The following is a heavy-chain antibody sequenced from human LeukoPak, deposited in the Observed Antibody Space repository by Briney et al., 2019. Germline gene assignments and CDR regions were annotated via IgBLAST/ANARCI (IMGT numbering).Heavy chain of an antibody. J-gene: IGHJ4*02. Sequence: PGGSLRLSCTASGFIFGDYARSWVRQAPGKGLEWVGFIRSKAYGGTTEYAASVKGRFTISRDDSKSIAYLQMNSLKTEDTAVYYCTRGFITPLDYWGQGTLVTVSS. V-gene: IGHV3-49*04. D-gene: IGHD1-20*01. CDR3: TRGFITPLDY. CDR2: IRSKAYGGTT. CDR1: GFIFGDYA.